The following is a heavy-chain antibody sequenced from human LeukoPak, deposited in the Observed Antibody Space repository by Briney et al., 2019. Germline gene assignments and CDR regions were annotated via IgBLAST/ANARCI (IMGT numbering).Heavy chain of an antibody. D-gene: IGHD2-2*01. J-gene: IGHJ6*02. Sequence: SETLSLTCTVSGGSISSSSYYWGWIRQPPGKGLEWIGYIYYSGSTYYNPSLKSRVTISVDTSKNQFSLKLSSVTAADTAVYYCAREGSTRYYYYYYGMDVWGQGTTVTVSS. CDR1: GGSISSSSYY. CDR3: AREGSTRYYYYYYGMDV. V-gene: IGHV4-30-4*08. CDR2: IYYSGST.